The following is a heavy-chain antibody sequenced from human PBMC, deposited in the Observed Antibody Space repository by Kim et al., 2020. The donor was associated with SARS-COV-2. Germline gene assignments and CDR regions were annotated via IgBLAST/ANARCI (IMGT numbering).Heavy chain of an antibody. CDR3: ARLNYFYGMDV. Sequence: KNYAQKLQGRVTVTTDTSTNIAYMELRSLRSDDTAVYYCARLNYFYGMDVWGQGTTVTVSS. J-gene: IGHJ6*02. CDR2: K. V-gene: IGHV1-18*01.